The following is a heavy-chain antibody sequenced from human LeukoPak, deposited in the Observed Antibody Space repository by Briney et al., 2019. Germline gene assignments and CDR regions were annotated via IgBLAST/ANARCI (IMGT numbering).Heavy chain of an antibody. CDR1: GFTFSNYW. D-gene: IGHD4-17*01. Sequence: GGSLRLSCAASGFTFSNYWMSWVRLAPGKGLELVAKINQDESEKYCVGSVEGRFTISIDNAKNSLYLQMDSLRVDDTAVYYCTRDDGRRSIDFWGQGTLVTVSS. CDR3: TRDDGRRSIDF. J-gene: IGHJ4*02. CDR2: INQDESEK. V-gene: IGHV3-7*01.